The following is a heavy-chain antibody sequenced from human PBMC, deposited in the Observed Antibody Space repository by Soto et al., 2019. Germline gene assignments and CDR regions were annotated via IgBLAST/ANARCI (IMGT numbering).Heavy chain of an antibody. V-gene: IGHV1-18*01. CDR2: ISAYNGNT. J-gene: IGHJ6*02. CDR1: GYTFTSYG. CDR3: ARDRIAAAGTSYYYYGMDV. Sequence: QVQLVQSGAEVKKPGASVKVSCKASGYTFTSYGISWVQQAPGQGLEWMGWISAYNGNTNYAQKLQGRVTMTTDTSTSTAYMELRSLRSDDTAVYYCARDRIAAAGTSYYYYGMDVWGQGTTVTVSS. D-gene: IGHD6-13*01.